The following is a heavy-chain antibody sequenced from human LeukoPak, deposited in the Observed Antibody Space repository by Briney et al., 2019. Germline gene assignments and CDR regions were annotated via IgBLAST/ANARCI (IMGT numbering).Heavy chain of an antibody. Sequence: GGSLRLSCAASGFTVSSNYMSWVRQAPGKGLEWVSVIYSGGSTYYADSVKGRFTISRDNSKNTLYLQMNSLRAEDTAVYYCARDLSTVTTDPDYWGQGTLVTVSS. D-gene: IGHD4-17*01. J-gene: IGHJ4*02. CDR1: GFTVSSNY. CDR2: IYSGGST. CDR3: ARDLSTVTTDPDY. V-gene: IGHV3-66*01.